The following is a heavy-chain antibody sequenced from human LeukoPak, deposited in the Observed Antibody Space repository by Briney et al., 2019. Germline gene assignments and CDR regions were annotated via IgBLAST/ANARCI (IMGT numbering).Heavy chain of an antibody. CDR1: GFTFSTYW. J-gene: IGHJ4*02. D-gene: IGHD3-3*01. CDR2: MKDNENSI. V-gene: IGHV3-74*01. CDR3: VRGHAGTIFGVVPTNPLVY. Sequence: GGSLRLSCAASGFTFSTYWMHWVRQAPGKGLVWVSRMKDNENSISYAASVKGRFTISRDNARNTLYLQMNSLRVEDTAVYYCVRGHAGTIFGVVPTNPLVYGGQGPLVTVSS.